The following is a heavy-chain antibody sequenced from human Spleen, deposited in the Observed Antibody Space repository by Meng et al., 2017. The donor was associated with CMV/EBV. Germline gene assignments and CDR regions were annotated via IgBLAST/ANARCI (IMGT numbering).Heavy chain of an antibody. D-gene: IGHD6-19*01. V-gene: IGHV3-30*02. CDR1: GFTFSSYG. CDR2: IRYDGNNK. Sequence: GESLKISCAASGFTFSSYGMHWVRQAPGKGLERVAFIRYDGNNKYYADSVKGRFTISRDNSQNTLYLQINSLRPEDTAVYWCAKEGYSSGWYFDHWGQGTLVTVSS. J-gene: IGHJ4*02. CDR3: AKEGYSSGWYFDH.